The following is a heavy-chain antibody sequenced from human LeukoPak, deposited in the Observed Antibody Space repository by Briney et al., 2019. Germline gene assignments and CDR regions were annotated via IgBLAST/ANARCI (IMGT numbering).Heavy chain of an antibody. V-gene: IGHV1-69*10. J-gene: IGHJ4*02. CDR1: GGTFSSYA. Sequence: GASVKVSCKASGGTFSSYALSWVRQAPGQGLEWIGGITPILGIANYAQDLQGRVTITADKSTNTAYMELSSLRSEDTAVYYCASQDSSGYYLIDYWGQGTLVTGSS. D-gene: IGHD3-22*01. CDR3: ASQDSSGYYLIDY. CDR2: ITPILGIA.